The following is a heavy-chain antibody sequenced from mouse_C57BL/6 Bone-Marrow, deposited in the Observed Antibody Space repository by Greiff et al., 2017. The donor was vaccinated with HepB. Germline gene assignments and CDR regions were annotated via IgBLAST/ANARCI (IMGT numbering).Heavy chain of an antibody. CDR2: IYPGGGYT. CDR3: ARSVSSGYFYAMDY. D-gene: IGHD3-2*02. Sequence: QVQLQQSGAELVRPGTSVKMSCKASGYTFTNYWIGWAKQRPGHGLEWIGDIYPGGGYTNYNEKFKGKATLTADKSSSTAYMQFSSLTSEDSAIYYCARSVSSGYFYAMDYWGQGTSVTVSS. CDR1: GYTFTNYW. V-gene: IGHV1-63*01. J-gene: IGHJ4*01.